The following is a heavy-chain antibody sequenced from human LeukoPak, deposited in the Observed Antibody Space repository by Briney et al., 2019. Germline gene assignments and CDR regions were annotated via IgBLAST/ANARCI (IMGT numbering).Heavy chain of an antibody. V-gene: IGHV3-21*01. CDR3: ARNRRDDYNYIDNAFDI. CDR1: GFTLNNNA. J-gene: IGHJ3*02. CDR2: ISSSSSHI. Sequence: PGGSLRLSCAASGFTLNNNAMVWVRQAPGKGLEWVSSISSSSSHIFYADSVKGRFIISRDNARNSVYLQVNSLRAEDSAVYFCARNRRDDYNYIDNAFDIWGQGTMVIVSS. D-gene: IGHD5-24*01.